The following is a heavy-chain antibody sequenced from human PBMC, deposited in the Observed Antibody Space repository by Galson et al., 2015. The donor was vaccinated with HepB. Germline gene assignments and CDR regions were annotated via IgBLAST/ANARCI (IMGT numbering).Heavy chain of an antibody. Sequence: SVKVSCKASGRTFSTYAINWVRQAPGQGLEWMGGIIPIFHTPNSAQKFQGRATITADESTSTVYMELSSLRSEDTAVYYCARGPGETYYYDTSGYPYYFESWGQGTLVTVSS. CDR1: GRTFSTYA. J-gene: IGHJ4*02. CDR3: ARGPGETYYYDTSGYPYYFES. CDR2: IIPIFHTP. V-gene: IGHV1-69*13. D-gene: IGHD3-22*01.